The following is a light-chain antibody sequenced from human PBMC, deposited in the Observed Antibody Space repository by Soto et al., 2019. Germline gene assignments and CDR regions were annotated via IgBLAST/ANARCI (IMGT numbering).Light chain of an antibody. J-gene: IGLJ1*01. CDR3: SSYAGSSNV. Sequence: QSVLTQPPSASGSAAQSVAISCTGTSSDVRGYNYVSWYQQLPGKAPKLMIYDVNKRPSALPDRFSGSKSGNTASLTVSGLQAEDEADYYCSSYAGSSNVFGTGTKVTVL. CDR1: SSDVRGYNY. CDR2: DVN. V-gene: IGLV2-8*01.